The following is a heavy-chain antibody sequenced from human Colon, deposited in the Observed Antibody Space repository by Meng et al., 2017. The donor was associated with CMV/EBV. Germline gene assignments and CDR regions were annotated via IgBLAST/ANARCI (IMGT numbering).Heavy chain of an antibody. D-gene: IGHD1-26*01. V-gene: IGHV1-8*01. J-gene: IGHJ5*02. CDR1: GYTLTSYD. CDR2: MNPNSGNT. CDR3: ARRTVGGRFDP. Sequence: SCQASGYTLTSYDINWVRQATGQGLEWMGWMNPNSGNTGYAQKFQGRVTMTRNTSISTAYMELSSLRSEDTAVYYCARRTVGGRFDPWGQGTLVTVSS.